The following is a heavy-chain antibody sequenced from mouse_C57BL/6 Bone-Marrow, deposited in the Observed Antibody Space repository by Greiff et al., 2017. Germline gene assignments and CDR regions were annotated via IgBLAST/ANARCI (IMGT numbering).Heavy chain of an antibody. Sequence: QVQLQQPGAELVMPGASVKLSCKASGYTFTSYWMHWVKQRPGQGLEWIGEIDPSDSYTNYNQKFKGKSTLTVDKSSSTAYMQLSSLTSEDSAVYYCASHARSTFYFDYWGQGTTLTVSS. CDR1: GYTFTSYW. V-gene: IGHV1-69*01. CDR3: ASHARSTFYFDY. D-gene: IGHD2-1*01. CDR2: IDPSDSYT. J-gene: IGHJ2*01.